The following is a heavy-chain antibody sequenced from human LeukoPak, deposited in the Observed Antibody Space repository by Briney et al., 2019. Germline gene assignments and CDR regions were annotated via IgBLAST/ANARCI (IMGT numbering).Heavy chain of an antibody. V-gene: IGHV1-8*01. CDR2: MNPNSGNT. J-gene: IGHJ4*02. CDR1: GYTFTSYD. D-gene: IGHD4-23*01. Sequence: GASVKVSCKASGYTFTSYDINWVRQATGQGLEWMGWMNPNSGNTGYAQKFQGRVTMTRNTSISTAYMELSSLRSEDTAVYYCARDWTDYGGNSKAFDYWGQGTLVTVSS. CDR3: ARDWTDYGGNSKAFDY.